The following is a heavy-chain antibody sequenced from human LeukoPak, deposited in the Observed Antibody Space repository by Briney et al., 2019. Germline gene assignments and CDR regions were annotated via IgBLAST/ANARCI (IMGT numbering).Heavy chain of an antibody. J-gene: IGHJ3*02. Sequence: ASVTVSCKASGYTFTSYYMHWVRQAPGQGLEWMGIINPSGGSTSYAQKFQGRGTMTRDTSTSTVYMELSSLRSEDTAVYYCARAFLPDDAFDIWGQGTMVTVSS. CDR2: INPSGGST. V-gene: IGHV1-46*01. CDR3: ARAFLPDDAFDI. CDR1: GYTFTSYY.